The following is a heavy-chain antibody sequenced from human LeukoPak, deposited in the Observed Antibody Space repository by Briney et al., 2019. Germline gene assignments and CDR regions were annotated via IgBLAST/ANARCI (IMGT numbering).Heavy chain of an antibody. J-gene: IGHJ4*02. V-gene: IGHV3-23*01. CDR1: GFTFTNYA. CDR2: IGGSGDST. Sequence: PGGSLRLSCAASGFTFTNYAMSWVRQARGKGLEWVSGIGGSGDSTNYADSVKGRFTISGDNSKNTLYLQMNSLRAEDTAVYYCAKGASPGIAAAGAGFLFDYWGQGTLVTVSS. D-gene: IGHD6-13*01. CDR3: AKGASPGIAAAGAGFLFDY.